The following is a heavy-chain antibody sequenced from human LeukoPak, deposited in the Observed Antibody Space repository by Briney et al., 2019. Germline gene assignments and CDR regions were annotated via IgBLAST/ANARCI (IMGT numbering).Heavy chain of an antibody. V-gene: IGHV1-46*01. CDR3: ATLNYDSSGFDAFDI. J-gene: IGHJ3*02. CDR2: INPSGGSA. D-gene: IGHD3-22*01. CDR1: GYTFSSNH. Sequence: ASVKVSCKASGYTFSSNHIHWVRQAPGQGLEWMGIINPSGGSATHAQKFQGRVTMTSDTSTSTVYMELSSLRSEDTAVYYCATLNYDSSGFDAFDIWGQGTMVTVSS.